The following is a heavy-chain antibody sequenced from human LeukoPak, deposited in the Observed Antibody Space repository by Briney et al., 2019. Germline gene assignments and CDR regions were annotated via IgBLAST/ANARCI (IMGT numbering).Heavy chain of an antibody. D-gene: IGHD6-19*01. CDR1: GGSISLSYYY. CDR3: ARGTLYSGWSYYFDY. Sequence: SETLSLTCSVSGGSISLSYYYWGWIRQPPGKALEWIGSVYYSGTTSYSPSLKSRVTISVDMSKNHFSLRLSSVTAADTAMYYCARGTLYSGWSYYFDYWGQGSQVTVSS. CDR2: VYYSGTT. J-gene: IGHJ4*02. V-gene: IGHV4-39*07.